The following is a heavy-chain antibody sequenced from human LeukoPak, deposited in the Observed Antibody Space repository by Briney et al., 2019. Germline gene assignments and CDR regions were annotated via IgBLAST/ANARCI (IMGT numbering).Heavy chain of an antibody. J-gene: IGHJ3*02. CDR2: IYYSGST. D-gene: IGHD4-17*01. CDR1: GGPISSYY. CDR3: ARDLVTVTKGFDI. Sequence: PSETLSLTCTVSGGPISSYYWSWIRQPPGKGLEWIGYIYYSGSTNYNPSLKSRVTISIDTSKNHFSLKLSSVTAADTAVYYCARDLVTVTKGFDIWGQGTMVSVSS. V-gene: IGHV4-59*01.